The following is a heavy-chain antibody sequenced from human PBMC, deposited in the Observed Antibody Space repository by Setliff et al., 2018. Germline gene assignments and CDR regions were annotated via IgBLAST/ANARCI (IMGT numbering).Heavy chain of an antibody. V-gene: IGHV3-7*01. D-gene: IGHD3-10*01. CDR1: GFTFSRYW. CDR2: IKQDGSEK. CDR3: ARDHAYGSRFYYYYYGMDV. Sequence: GESLKISCAASGFTFSRYWMSWVRQAPGKGLEWVANIKQDGSEKYYVGSVKGRFTISRDNAKNSLYLQMNSLRAEDTAVYYCARDHAYGSRFYYYYYGMDVWGQGITVTVSS. J-gene: IGHJ6*02.